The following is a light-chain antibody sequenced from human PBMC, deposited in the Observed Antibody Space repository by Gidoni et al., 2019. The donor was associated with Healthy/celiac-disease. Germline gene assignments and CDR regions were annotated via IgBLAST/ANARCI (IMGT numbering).Light chain of an antibody. V-gene: IGKV1-39*01. CDR2: AAS. CDR3: QQSYSTPQN. J-gene: IGKJ4*01. CDR1: QSISSY. Sequence: DIQMTQSPSSLSASVGDRVTITCRASQSISSYLNWYQQKPGKAPKLLIYAASSLQSGVPSRFSGSGSGTDFTLTISSLQPEDFATYYCQQSYSTPQNFGGWTQVEIK.